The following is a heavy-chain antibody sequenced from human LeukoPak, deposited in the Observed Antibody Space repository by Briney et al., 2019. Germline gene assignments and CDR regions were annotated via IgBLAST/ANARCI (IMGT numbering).Heavy chain of an antibody. J-gene: IGHJ4*02. Sequence: PGGSLRLSCAASGFTFNIYWMHWVRQAPGKGLVWVSHINSDGSSTTYADSVKGRFTISRDNAKDTVYLQMNSLRAEDTAVYYCARDLRYSSDYWGQGTLATVSS. CDR1: GFTFNIYW. V-gene: IGHV3-74*01. CDR3: ARDLRYSSDY. CDR2: INSDGSST. D-gene: IGHD5-18*01.